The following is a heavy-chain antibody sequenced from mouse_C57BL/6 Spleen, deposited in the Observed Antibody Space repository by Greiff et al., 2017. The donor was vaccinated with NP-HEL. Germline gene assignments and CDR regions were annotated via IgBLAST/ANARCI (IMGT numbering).Heavy chain of an antibody. CDR1: GFNIKDYY. J-gene: IGHJ1*03. CDR2: IDPEDGDT. V-gene: IGHV14-1*01. Sequence: VQLKQSGAELVRPGASVKLSCTASGFNIKDYYMHWVKQRPEQGLEWIGRIDPEDGDTEYAPKFQGKATMTADTSSNTAYLQLSSLTSEDTAVYYCTTSITTVVAKNWYFDVWGTGTTVTVSS. CDR3: TTSITTVVAKNWYFDV. D-gene: IGHD1-1*01.